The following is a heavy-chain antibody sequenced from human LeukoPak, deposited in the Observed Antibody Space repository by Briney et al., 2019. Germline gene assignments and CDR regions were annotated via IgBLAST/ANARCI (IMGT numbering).Heavy chain of an antibody. CDR3: TRAAGDSSPFDY. V-gene: IGHV3-49*04. CDR2: IRSKAYGGTT. Sequence: GGSLRLSCTASGFTFGDYAMSWVRQAPGKGLEWVGFIRSKAYGGTTEYAASVKGRSTISRDDSKSIAYLQMNSLKTEDTAVYYCTRAAGDSSPFDYWGQGTLVTVSS. D-gene: IGHD7-27*01. J-gene: IGHJ4*02. CDR1: GFTFGDYA.